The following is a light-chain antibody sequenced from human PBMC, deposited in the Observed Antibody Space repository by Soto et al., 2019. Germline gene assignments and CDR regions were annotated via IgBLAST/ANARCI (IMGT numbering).Light chain of an antibody. Sequence: EVVLTQSRGTLSLSPGERAALSFRASQSVSSSYLAWYQQKPGQAPRLLIYGASSRATGIPDRFSGSGSGTDFTLTISRLEPQDFAVYYCQQYGSSPEFGQGTKVDIK. CDR2: GAS. J-gene: IGKJ1*01. V-gene: IGKV3-20*01. CDR3: QQYGSSPE. CDR1: QSVSSSY.